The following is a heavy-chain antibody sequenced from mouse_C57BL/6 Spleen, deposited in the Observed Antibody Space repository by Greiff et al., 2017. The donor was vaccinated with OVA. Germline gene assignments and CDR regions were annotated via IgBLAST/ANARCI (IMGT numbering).Heavy chain of an antibody. Sequence: EVKLVESEGGLVQPGSSMKLSCTASGFTFSDYYMAWVRQVPEKGLEWVANINYDGSSTYYLDSLKSRFIISRDNAKNMLYLQRSSLKSEDTATYYCARERDGDFDYWGQGTTLTVSS. J-gene: IGHJ2*01. D-gene: IGHD2-3*01. CDR3: ARERDGDFDY. CDR2: INYDGSST. CDR1: GFTFSDYY. V-gene: IGHV5-16*01.